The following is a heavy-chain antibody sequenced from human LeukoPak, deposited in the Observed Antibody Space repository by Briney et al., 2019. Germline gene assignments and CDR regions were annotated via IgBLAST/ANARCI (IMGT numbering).Heavy chain of an antibody. CDR2: IRYDGSSK. Sequence: GGSLRLSCVASGFTFTSYGMHWVRQAPGKGLEWVAFIRYDGSSKYYADSVKGRFTISRDNSKNTLYLQMNSLRAEDTAVYYCAKDSIGYCSSTSCYRGRHFDYWGQGTLVTVSS. CDR3: AKDSIGYCSSTSCYRGRHFDY. V-gene: IGHV3-30*02. CDR1: GFTFTSYG. J-gene: IGHJ4*02. D-gene: IGHD2-2*02.